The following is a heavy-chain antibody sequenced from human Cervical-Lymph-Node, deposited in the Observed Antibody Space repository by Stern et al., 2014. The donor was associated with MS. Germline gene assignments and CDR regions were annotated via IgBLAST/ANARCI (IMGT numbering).Heavy chain of an antibody. J-gene: IGHJ4*02. D-gene: IGHD3-16*02. V-gene: IGHV3-11*01. CDR3: ARDSYDYVWGSYRPQGYFDY. CDR2: ISSSGSTI. CDR1: GFTFSDYY. Sequence: VQLVQSGGGLVKPGGSLRLSCAASGFTFSDYYMSWIRQAPGKGLEWVSYISSSGSTIYYAYFLKGRFTISRDNAKNSLYLQMNSLRAEDTAVYYCARDSYDYVWGSYRPQGYFDYWGQGTLVTVSS.